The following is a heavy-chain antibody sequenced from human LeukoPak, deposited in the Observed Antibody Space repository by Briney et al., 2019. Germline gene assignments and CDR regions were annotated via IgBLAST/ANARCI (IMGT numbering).Heavy chain of an antibody. CDR3: AKAPSGLWFGFFDY. J-gene: IGHJ4*02. Sequence: GGSLRLSCAASGFTFSSYWMHWVRQAPGKGLVWVSRINSDGSSASYADSVKGRFTISRDNAKNTLYLQMNSLRAEDTAVYYCAKAPSGLWFGFFDYWGQGTLVTVSS. D-gene: IGHD3-10*01. V-gene: IGHV3-74*01. CDR1: GFTFSSYW. CDR2: INSDGSSA.